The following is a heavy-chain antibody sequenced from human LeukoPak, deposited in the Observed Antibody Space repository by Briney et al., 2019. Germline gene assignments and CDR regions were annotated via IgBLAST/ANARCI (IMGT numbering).Heavy chain of an antibody. V-gene: IGHV3-30*04. CDR3: ARAPGYGAAYYFDY. Sequence: QPGRSLRLSCAAAGFTFSKFAMHWVRQAPGKGLEWVAVVSYDGSYKYYADSVKGRFTISRDNSKNTLYLQMNSLRAEDTAVYYCARAPGYGAAYYFDYWGQGTPVTVSS. CDR1: GFTFSKFA. CDR2: VSYDGSYK. D-gene: IGHD1-1*01. J-gene: IGHJ4*02.